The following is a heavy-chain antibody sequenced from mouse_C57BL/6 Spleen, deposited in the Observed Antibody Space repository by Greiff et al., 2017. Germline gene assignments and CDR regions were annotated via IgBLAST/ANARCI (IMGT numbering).Heavy chain of an antibody. Sequence: QVQLQQSGPELVKPGASVKISCKASGYAFSSSWMNWVKQRPGKGLEWIGRIYPGDGDTNYNGKFKGKATLTADKSSSTAYMQLSSLTSEDSAVYFCARQDSSGYYFDYWGQGTTLKVSS. V-gene: IGHV1-82*01. CDR1: GYAFSSSW. CDR2: IYPGDGDT. CDR3: ARQDSSGYYFDY. D-gene: IGHD3-2*02. J-gene: IGHJ2*01.